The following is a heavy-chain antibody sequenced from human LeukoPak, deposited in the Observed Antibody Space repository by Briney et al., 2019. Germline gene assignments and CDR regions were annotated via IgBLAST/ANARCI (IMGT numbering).Heavy chain of an antibody. CDR1: GFPLSGFS. Sequence: PGGSLTLSCAASGFPLSGFSMIWAPDAQGEGREGGTYSSSHSCTSYYAESVKGRFTISRDNAKNSLYLQMNSLRVEDWAIYYCARDGREWGLNWFVPWGQGTLVTVSS. CDR2: SSSHSCTS. D-gene: IGHD1-26*01. V-gene: IGHV3-48*01. CDR3: ARDGREWGLNWFVP. J-gene: IGHJ5*02.